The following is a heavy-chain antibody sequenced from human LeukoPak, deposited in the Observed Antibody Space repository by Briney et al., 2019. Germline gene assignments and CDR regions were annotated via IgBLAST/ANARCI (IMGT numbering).Heavy chain of an antibody. Sequence: GGSLRLSCAASGFTFSSYSMNWVRQAPGKGLEWVSSISSSSSSYIYYADSVKGRFTISRDNAKNSLYLQMNSLRAEDTAVYYCARGHTAVTRHFDFWGQGTLVTVSS. V-gene: IGHV3-21*01. J-gene: IGHJ4*02. CDR2: ISSSSSSYI. D-gene: IGHD4-17*01. CDR3: ARGHTAVTRHFDF. CDR1: GFTFSSYS.